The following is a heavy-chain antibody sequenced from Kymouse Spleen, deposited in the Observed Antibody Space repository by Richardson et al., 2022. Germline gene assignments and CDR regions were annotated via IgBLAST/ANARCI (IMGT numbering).Heavy chain of an antibody. CDR2: IRSKANSYAT. J-gene: IGHJ3*02. CDR3: TRQDYDILTGRGHAFDI. D-gene: IGHD3-9*01. V-gene: IGHV3-73*02. Sequence: EVQLVESGGGLVQPGGSLKLSCAASGFTFSGSAMHWVRQASGKGLEWVGRIRSKANSYATAYAASVKGRFTISRDDSKNTAYLQMNSLKTEDTAVYYCTRQDYDILTGRGHAFDIWGQGTMVTVSS. CDR1: GFTFSGSA.